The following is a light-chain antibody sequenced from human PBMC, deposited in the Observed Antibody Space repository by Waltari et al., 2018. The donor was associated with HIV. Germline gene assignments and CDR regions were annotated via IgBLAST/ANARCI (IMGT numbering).Light chain of an antibody. CDR1: QDINNS. CDR2: AAS. CDR3: QQSYSTSWT. J-gene: IGKJ1*01. Sequence: IQMTQTLSPLPAPVGDSGTVTCRASQDINNSLHLYQQKPGKAPKLLIYAASSLQSGVPSRFSGSGSGTDFILTISTLQPEDFAIYYCQQSYSTSWTFGQGTKVEIK. V-gene: IGKV1-39*01.